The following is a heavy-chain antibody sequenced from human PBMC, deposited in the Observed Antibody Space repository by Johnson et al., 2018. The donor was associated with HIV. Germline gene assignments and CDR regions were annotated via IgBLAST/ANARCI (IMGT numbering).Heavy chain of an antibody. CDR3: ARDRYYDSSGSHAFDI. CDR1: GFTFSSYG. J-gene: IGHJ3*02. V-gene: IGHV3-30*03. CDR2: ISYDGNNK. Sequence: VQLVESGGGVVQPGRSLRLSCAASGFTFSSYGMHWVRQAPGKGLEWVAVISYDGNNKYYADSVKGRVTISRDNSKNTLYLQMNSLRAEDTAVYYCARDRYYDSSGSHAFDIWGQGTMVTVSS. D-gene: IGHD3-22*01.